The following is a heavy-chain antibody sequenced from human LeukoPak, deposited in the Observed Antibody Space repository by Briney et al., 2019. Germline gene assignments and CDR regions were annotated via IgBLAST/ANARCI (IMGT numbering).Heavy chain of an antibody. CDR3: GRDRLVRATKYYYGMDV. J-gene: IGHJ6*02. V-gene: IGHV1-3*01. D-gene: IGHD1-26*01. Sequence: ASVKVSCKASGYTFTSYAMHWVRQAPGQRLEWMGWINAGNGNTKYSQKFQGRVTITRDTSASTAYMELSSLRSEDTAVYYCGRDRLVRATKYYYGMDVWGQGTTVTVSS. CDR2: INAGNGNT. CDR1: GYTFTSYA.